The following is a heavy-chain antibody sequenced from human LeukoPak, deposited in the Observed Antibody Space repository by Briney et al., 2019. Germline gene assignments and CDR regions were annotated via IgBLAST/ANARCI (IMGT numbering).Heavy chain of an antibody. D-gene: IGHD4-17*01. CDR3: ARVTLYAESALDY. V-gene: IGHV3-11*06. CDR2: ISGSSSYT. Sequence: SGGSLRLSCAASGFTFSDYYMSWIRQAPGKGLEWVSYISGSSSYTIYADSVKGRFTISRDNAKNSLYLQMNGLRAEDTAVYYCARVTLYAESALDYWGQGTLVTVSS. J-gene: IGHJ4*02. CDR1: GFTFSDYY.